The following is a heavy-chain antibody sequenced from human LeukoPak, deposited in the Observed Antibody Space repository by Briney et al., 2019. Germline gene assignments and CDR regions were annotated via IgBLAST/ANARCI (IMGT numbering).Heavy chain of an antibody. V-gene: IGHV3-7*01. CDR3: AREDRSSGWRFDY. D-gene: IGHD6-19*01. J-gene: IGHJ4*02. CDR1: GFTFSSYW. CDR2: MNQDGSEK. Sequence: GGSLRLSCAASGFTFSSYWMSWVRQAPGKGLEWVANMNQDGSEKYYVDSMKGRFTISRDNAKNSLYLQMNSLRAEDTAVYYCAREDRSSGWRFDYWGQGTLVTVSS.